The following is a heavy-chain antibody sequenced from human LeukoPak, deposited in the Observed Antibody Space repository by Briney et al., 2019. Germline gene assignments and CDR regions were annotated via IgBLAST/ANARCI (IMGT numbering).Heavy chain of an antibody. Sequence: GGSLRLSCAASGFTFNYAWMSCVRQTPGKGLEWVSSISSSSSYIYYADSVKGRFTISRDNAKNSLYLQMNSLRAEDTAVYYCARAKCGNGYFDYWRQGTLVTVSS. V-gene: IGHV3-21*01. CDR2: ISSSSSYI. CDR1: GFTFNYAW. J-gene: IGHJ4*02. D-gene: IGHD5-12*01. CDR3: ARAKCGNGYFDY.